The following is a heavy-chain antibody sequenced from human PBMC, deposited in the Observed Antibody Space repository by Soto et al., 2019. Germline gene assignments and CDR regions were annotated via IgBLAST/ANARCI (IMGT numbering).Heavy chain of an antibody. CDR3: ARGRYGCSGTSCYLDGMDV. CDR1: GGSISTDDYS. D-gene: IGHD2-2*01. J-gene: IGHJ6*02. V-gene: IGHV4-30-2*01. CDR2: IYHSGST. Sequence: QLQLQESGSGLVKPSQTLSLTCAVSGGSISTDDYSWSWIRQPPGKGLEWIGYIYHSGSTYYNPSLKSRVTISLDRSKTQFSLRLTSVTAADTAVYYCARGRYGCSGTSCYLDGMDVWGQGTTVTVSS.